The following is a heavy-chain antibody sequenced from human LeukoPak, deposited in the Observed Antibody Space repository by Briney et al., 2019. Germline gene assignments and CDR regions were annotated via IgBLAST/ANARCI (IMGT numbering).Heavy chain of an antibody. J-gene: IGHJ3*01. CDR1: GFTLSTYW. V-gene: IGHV3-74*01. CDR3: ARGGLDHAFDL. D-gene: IGHD3/OR15-3a*01. Sequence: SGGSLRLSCAASGFTLSTYWMYWVRQGPGKGLEYVSRISNDGSVTTYADSVKGRFSISRDNAKSTVYLQMNSLRPEDTAMFYCARGGLDHAFDLWGQGTMVSVSS. CDR2: ISNDGSVT.